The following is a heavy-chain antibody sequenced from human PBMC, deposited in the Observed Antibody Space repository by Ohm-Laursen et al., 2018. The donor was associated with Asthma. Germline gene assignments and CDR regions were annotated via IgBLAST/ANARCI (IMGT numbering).Heavy chain of an antibody. Sequence: SLRLSCTAPGFTFSSYGMHWVRQAPGKGLEWVSAISGSGGSTYYADSVKGRFTISRDNSKNTLYLQMNSLRAEDTAVYYCAKDGRVVVTPVDYWGQGTLVTVST. J-gene: IGHJ4*02. CDR1: GFTFSSYG. CDR2: ISGSGGST. D-gene: IGHD4-23*01. CDR3: AKDGRVVVTPVDY. V-gene: IGHV3-23*01.